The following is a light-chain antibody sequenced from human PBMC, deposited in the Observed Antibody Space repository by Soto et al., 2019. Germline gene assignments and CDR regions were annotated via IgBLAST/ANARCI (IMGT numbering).Light chain of an antibody. Sequence: IVMTQSPATLSVSPGERSTFSCRASQNIYSNIAWYQQRPGQAPSLLIYDTSSRATGIPDRFSGSGSGTDSTLTINRLEPEDFAVFFCQQYGTSEIIFGQGTRLEIK. J-gene: IGKJ5*01. CDR2: DTS. CDR1: QNIYSN. V-gene: IGKV3-20*01. CDR3: QQYGTSEII.